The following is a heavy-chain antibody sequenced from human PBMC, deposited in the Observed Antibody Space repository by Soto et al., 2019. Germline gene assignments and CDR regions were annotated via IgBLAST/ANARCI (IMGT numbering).Heavy chain of an antibody. V-gene: IGHV4-59*12. J-gene: IGHJ3*02. CDR2: IYYTGSI. CDR3: ARVETYYYDRSGYGRDAFDI. D-gene: IGHD3-22*01. CDR1: GGSISTYY. Sequence: PSETLSLTCTVSGGSISTYYWSWIRQPPGKRLEWVGYIYYTGSINYNPSLRSRVTISVDTSKNQFSLKLSSVTAAGTAVYYCARVETYYYDRSGYGRDAFDIWGLGTMVTVSS.